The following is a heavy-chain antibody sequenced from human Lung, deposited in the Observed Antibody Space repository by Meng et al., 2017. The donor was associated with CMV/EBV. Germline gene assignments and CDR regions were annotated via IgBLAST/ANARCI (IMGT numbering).Heavy chain of an antibody. CDR3: AREPAAAGGDAFDI. V-gene: IGHV4-59*01. CDR1: GGSISSYY. CDR2: IYYSGST. Sequence: SXTXSLXCTVSGGSISSYYWSWIRQPPGKGLEWIGYIYYSGSTNYNPSLKSRVTISVDTSKNQFSLKLSSVTAADTAVYYCAREPAAAGGDAFDIWGQGPMVTVSS. J-gene: IGHJ3*02. D-gene: IGHD6-13*01.